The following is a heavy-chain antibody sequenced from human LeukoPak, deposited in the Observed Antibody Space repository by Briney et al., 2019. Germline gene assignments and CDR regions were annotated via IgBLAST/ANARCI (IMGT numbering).Heavy chain of an antibody. V-gene: IGHV3-15*01. Sequence: GVSLRLSCAPSGFTFRNAWMSWVRQAPGKGVEWVGRIKSKTDGGTTDYAAPVKGRFTISSDDSKNTLYLQMNSLKTEDTAMYYCTPRARFDPWGQGALVTVSS. CDR2: IKSKTDGGTT. J-gene: IGHJ5*02. CDR3: TPRARFDP. CDR1: GFTFRNAW.